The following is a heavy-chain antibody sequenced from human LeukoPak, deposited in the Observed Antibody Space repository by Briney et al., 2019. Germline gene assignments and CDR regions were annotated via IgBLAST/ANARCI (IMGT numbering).Heavy chain of an antibody. CDR2: ISYDGSNK. CDR1: GFTFSSYG. Sequence: GGSLRLSCAASGFTFSSYGMHWVRQAPGKGLEWVAVISYDGSNKYYADSVKGRFTISRDNSKNTLYLQMNSLRAEDTAVYYCASSVEDSGYDLDYWGQGTLVTVSS. V-gene: IGHV3-30*03. J-gene: IGHJ4*02. D-gene: IGHD5-12*01. CDR3: ASSVEDSGYDLDY.